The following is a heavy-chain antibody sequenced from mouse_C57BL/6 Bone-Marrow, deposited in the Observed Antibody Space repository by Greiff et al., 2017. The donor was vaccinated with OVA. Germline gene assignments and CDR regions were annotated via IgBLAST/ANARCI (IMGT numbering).Heavy chain of an antibody. Sequence: QVQLQQPGAELVRPGSSVKLSCKASGYTFTSYWMHWVKQRPIQGLEWIGNIDPSDSETHYNQKFKDKATLTVDKSSSTADMQLSSLTSEDSAVYYCAREGSAGGYYGSSYYYAMDYWGQGTSVAVSS. CDR1: GYTFTSYW. CDR2: IDPSDSET. D-gene: IGHD1-1*01. CDR3: AREGSAGGYYGSSYYYAMDY. J-gene: IGHJ4*01. V-gene: IGHV1-52*01.